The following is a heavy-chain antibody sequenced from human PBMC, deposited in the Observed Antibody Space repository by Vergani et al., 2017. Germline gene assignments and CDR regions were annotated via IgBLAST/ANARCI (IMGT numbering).Heavy chain of an antibody. J-gene: IGHJ4*02. Sequence: QVQILQSGGGVVQPGGSLRLSCTLSGFTLNTYGIHWVRQAPGKGLEWVSFIRYDGSSEYYGDSVKGRFTISRDKSQNTVNLQMNSLRAEDTAVYYCAREGLRGGYSPPGAFDYWGQGTLVTVSS. V-gene: IGHV3-30*02. CDR3: AREGLRGGYSPPGAFDY. D-gene: IGHD5-12*01. CDR1: GFTLNTYG. CDR2: IRYDGSSE.